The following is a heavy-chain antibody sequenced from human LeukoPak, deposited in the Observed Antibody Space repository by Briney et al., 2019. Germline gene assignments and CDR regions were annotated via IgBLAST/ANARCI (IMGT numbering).Heavy chain of an antibody. CDR2: IYYSGST. V-gene: IGHV4-59*12. D-gene: IGHD6-13*01. Sequence: PSETLSLTCTVSGGSISSYYWSWIRQPPGKGLEWIGYIYYSGSTNYNPSLKSRVTISVDTSKNQFSLKLSSVTAADTAVYYCARGGSSSWYRTLYFDYWGQGTLVTVSS. CDR3: ARGGSSSWYRTLYFDY. CDR1: GGSISSYY. J-gene: IGHJ4*02.